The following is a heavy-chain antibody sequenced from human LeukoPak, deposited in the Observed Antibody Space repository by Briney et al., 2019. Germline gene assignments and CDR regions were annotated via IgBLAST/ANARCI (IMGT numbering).Heavy chain of an antibody. Sequence: SETLSLTCTVSGGSIRSSSYYWDWIRQPPGKGLEWIGTIYYSGSTDYTPSLKSRVTISVDTSNNQFSLMLSSVTAADTAVYYCARRAGLFRKRAYFDYWGQGTLVTVSS. CDR1: GGSIRSSSYY. D-gene: IGHD1-14*01. CDR3: ARRAGLFRKRAYFDY. V-gene: IGHV4-39*01. CDR2: IYYSGST. J-gene: IGHJ4*02.